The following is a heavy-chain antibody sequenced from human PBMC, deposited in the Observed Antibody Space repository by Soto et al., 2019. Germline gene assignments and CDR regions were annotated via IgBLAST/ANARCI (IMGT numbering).Heavy chain of an antibody. CDR2: ITGNAGST. V-gene: IGHV3-23*01. J-gene: IGHJ6*02. CDR1: GFTFRSYG. Sequence: GGSLRLSXAASGFTFRSYGMNWVRQAPGKGLEWVSGITGNAGSTFYADSAKGRFTISRDKNTLYLQMNSLRADDTAVYYCAKDQFSSGWYNDYYYGLDVWGQGTTVTVSS. D-gene: IGHD6-19*01. CDR3: AKDQFSSGWYNDYYYGLDV.